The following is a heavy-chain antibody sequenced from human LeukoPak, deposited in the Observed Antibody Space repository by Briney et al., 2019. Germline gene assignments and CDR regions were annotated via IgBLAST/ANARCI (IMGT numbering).Heavy chain of an antibody. V-gene: IGHV3-30*18. Sequence: GGSLRLSCAASGFTFSSYGMHWVRQAPGKGLEWVAVISYDGSNKYYADSVKSRLTISRDNSKNTLYLQMNSLRAEDTAVYYCAKGSPGGWGIDYWGQGTLVTVSS. D-gene: IGHD6-19*01. CDR2: ISYDGSNK. CDR1: GFTFSSYG. CDR3: AKGSPGGWGIDY. J-gene: IGHJ4*02.